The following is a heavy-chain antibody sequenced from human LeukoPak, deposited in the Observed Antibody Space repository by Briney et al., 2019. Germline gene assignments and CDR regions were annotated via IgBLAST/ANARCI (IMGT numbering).Heavy chain of an antibody. Sequence: GGSLRLSCAASGFTFSSYAMHWVRQAPGKGLEWVAVISYDGSNKYYADSVKGRFTNSRDNSKNTLYLQMNSLRAEDTAVYYCARDQGLRYSSSYYYGMDVWDQGTTVTVSS. D-gene: IGHD6-6*01. CDR3: ARDQGLRYSSSYYYGMDV. V-gene: IGHV3-30*04. CDR2: ISYDGSNK. CDR1: GFTFSSYA. J-gene: IGHJ6*02.